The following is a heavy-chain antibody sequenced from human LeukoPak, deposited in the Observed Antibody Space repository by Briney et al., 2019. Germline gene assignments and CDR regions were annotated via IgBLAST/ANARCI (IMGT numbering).Heavy chain of an antibody. Sequence: GGSLRLSCAASGFTFSNFWMNWVRQAPGKGLEWVANIKQDGSVKHYVDSVKGRFTISRDNTKNSLYLQMNSLRAEDTAVYYCAKAVAGQGYYYDSSGYYSHGALDYWGQGTLVTVSS. CDR3: AKAVAGQGYYYDSSGYYSHGALDY. CDR1: GFTFSNFW. J-gene: IGHJ4*02. CDR2: IKQDGSVK. D-gene: IGHD3-22*01. V-gene: IGHV3-7*03.